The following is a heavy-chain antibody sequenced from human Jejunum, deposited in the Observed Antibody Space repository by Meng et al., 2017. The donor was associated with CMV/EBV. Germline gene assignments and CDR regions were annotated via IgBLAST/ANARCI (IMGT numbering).Heavy chain of an antibody. Sequence: SGYTFTSNGIAWVRQMPGRGLEWMGSIFPGDSDTRYSPSFQGQVTISADKSINTAYMQWRSLKASDTAIYYCARHPKFSSGSDFFDPWGQGTLVTVSS. CDR3: ARHPKFSSGSDFFDP. V-gene: IGHV5-51*01. J-gene: IGHJ5*02. D-gene: IGHD3-22*01. CDR2: IFPGDSDT. CDR1: GYTFTSNG.